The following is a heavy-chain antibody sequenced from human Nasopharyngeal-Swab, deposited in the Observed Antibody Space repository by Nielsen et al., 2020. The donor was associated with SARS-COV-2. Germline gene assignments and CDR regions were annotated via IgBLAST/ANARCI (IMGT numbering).Heavy chain of an antibody. CDR3: ARDIEEWLVVPSPSFDH. Sequence: ASVKVSCKASGYSFRSYGINWVRQAPGQGLEWMGWISVYNADTNYAQKLQGRVSMTTDTSTSTAYMELRSLRSDDTAVYYCARDIEEWLVVPSPSFDHWGQGTLVTVSS. D-gene: IGHD3-3*01. J-gene: IGHJ4*02. CDR2: ISVYNADT. V-gene: IGHV1-18*01. CDR1: GYSFRSYG.